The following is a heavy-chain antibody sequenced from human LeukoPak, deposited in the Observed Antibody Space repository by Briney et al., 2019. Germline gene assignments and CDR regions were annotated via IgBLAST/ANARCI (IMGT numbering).Heavy chain of an antibody. CDR1: GFTFSDAR. CDR3: SYYYDSSGYVDY. CDR2: INSKADGGTI. V-gene: IGHV3-15*01. D-gene: IGHD3-22*01. Sequence: PGGSLGLSCAASGFTFSDARMNWVRHAPGKGREWVGRINSKADGGTIDYAAPVKGRFTISRDDSKNTVYMQMNSTKTEDTAVYYCSYYYDSSGYVDYWGQGTLVTVSS. J-gene: IGHJ4*02.